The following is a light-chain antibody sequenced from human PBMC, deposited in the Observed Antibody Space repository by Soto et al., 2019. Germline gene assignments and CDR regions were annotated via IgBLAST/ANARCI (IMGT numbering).Light chain of an antibody. CDR1: SSDVGGYNY. Sequence: QSVLTQPASVSGSPGQSITISCTGTSSDVGGYNYVSWYQQHPGKAPKLMIYDVSNRPSGVSNRFSGSKSGNTASLTISGLQAEDEADYCCSSYTSSSGYVFGTGTKLTVL. V-gene: IGLV2-14*01. CDR2: DVS. CDR3: SSYTSSSGYV. J-gene: IGLJ1*01.